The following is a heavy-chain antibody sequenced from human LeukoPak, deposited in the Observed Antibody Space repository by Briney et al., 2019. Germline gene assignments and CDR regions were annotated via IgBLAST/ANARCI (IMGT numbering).Heavy chain of an antibody. Sequence: PGRSLRLSCAASGFTFSSYGMRWVRQAPGKGLEWVAVISYDGSNKYYADSVKGRFTISRDNSKNTLYLQMNSLRAEGTAVYYCAKVLGEWLRLGAFDIWGQGTMVTVSS. CDR1: GFTFSSYG. CDR3: AKVLGEWLRLGAFDI. J-gene: IGHJ3*02. D-gene: IGHD5-12*01. V-gene: IGHV3-30*18. CDR2: ISYDGSNK.